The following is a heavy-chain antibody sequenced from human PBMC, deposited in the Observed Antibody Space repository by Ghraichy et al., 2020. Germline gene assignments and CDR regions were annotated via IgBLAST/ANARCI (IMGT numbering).Heavy chain of an antibody. J-gene: IGHJ4*02. Sequence: ASVKVSCKASGYTFTSYGISWVRQAPGQGLEWMGWISAYNGNTNYAQKLQGRVTMTTDTSTSTAYMELRSLRSDDTAVYYCARNRYDYIWGSYRYARLDYWGQGTLVTVSS. CDR1: GYTFTSYG. CDR2: ISAYNGNT. D-gene: IGHD3-16*02. V-gene: IGHV1-18*01. CDR3: ARNRYDYIWGSYRYARLDY.